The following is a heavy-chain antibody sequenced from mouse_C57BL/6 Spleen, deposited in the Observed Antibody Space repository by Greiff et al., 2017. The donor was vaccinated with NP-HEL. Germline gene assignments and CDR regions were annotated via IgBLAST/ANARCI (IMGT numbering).Heavy chain of an antibody. Sequence: EVQLQQSGGGLVQPKGSLKLSCAASGFTFNTYAMHWVRQAPGKGLEWVARIRSKSSNYATYYADSVKDRFTISRDDSQSMLYLQMNNLKTEDTAMYYCVRGGNWDGCFDYWGQGTTLTVSS. J-gene: IGHJ2*01. V-gene: IGHV10-3*01. D-gene: IGHD4-1*01. CDR2: IRSKSSNYAT. CDR1: GFTFNTYA. CDR3: VRGGNWDGCFDY.